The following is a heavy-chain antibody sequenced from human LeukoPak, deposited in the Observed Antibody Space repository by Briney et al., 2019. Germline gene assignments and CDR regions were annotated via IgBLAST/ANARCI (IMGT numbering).Heavy chain of an antibody. CDR2: ISGSGGNT. CDR1: GFIFSSYA. Sequence: GGSLRLSCAASGFIFSSYAMSWVREAPGKGLDWISVISGSGGNTYYTDSVKGRFTISRDNSRNTLHLQMNSLRDEDTAVYYCAKSFSVGYSSGWYVAAYYFDYWGQGTLVTVSS. CDR3: AKSFSVGYSSGWYVAAYYFDY. J-gene: IGHJ4*02. V-gene: IGHV3-23*01. D-gene: IGHD6-19*01.